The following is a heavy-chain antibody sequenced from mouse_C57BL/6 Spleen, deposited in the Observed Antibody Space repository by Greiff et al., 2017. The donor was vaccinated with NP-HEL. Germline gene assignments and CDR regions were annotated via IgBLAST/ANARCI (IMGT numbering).Heavy chain of an antibody. Sequence: VQLQQSGAELVKPGASVKLSCKASGYTFTEYTIHWVKQRSGQGLEWIGWFYTGSGSVKYNEKFKDTATLTEDKSSSTVYMKLSSLTSEDSAVYFCAIHGTAQATLDYWGQGTLVTVSA. CDR3: AIHGTAQATLDY. V-gene: IGHV1-62-2*01. D-gene: IGHD3-2*02. CDR2: FYTGSGSV. J-gene: IGHJ3*01. CDR1: GYTFTEYT.